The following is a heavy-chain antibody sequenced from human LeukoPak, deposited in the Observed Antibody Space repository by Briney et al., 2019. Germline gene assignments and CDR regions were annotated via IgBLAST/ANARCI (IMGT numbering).Heavy chain of an antibody. Sequence: ASVKVSCKASGGTFSSYAISWVRQAPGQGLEWMGGIIPIFGTANYAQKFQGRVTITADKSTNTAYMELSSLRSEDTAVYYCATLTYDILTGYYKGYFDYWGQGTLVTVSS. J-gene: IGHJ4*02. D-gene: IGHD3-9*01. CDR2: IIPIFGTA. V-gene: IGHV1-69*06. CDR3: ATLTYDILTGYYKGYFDY. CDR1: GGTFSSYA.